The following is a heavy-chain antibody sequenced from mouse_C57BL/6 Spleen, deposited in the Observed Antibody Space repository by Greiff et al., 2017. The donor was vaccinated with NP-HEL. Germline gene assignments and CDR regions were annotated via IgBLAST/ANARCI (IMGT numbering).Heavy chain of an antibody. CDR3: ARRGLDYYGSSPYYFDY. CDR1: GYAFTNYL. V-gene: IGHV1-54*01. J-gene: IGHJ2*01. CDR2: INPGSGGT. D-gene: IGHD1-1*01. Sequence: QVQLQQSGAELVRPGTSVKVSCKASGYAFTNYLIEWVKQRPGQGLEWIGVINPGSGGTNYNEKFKGKATLTADKSSSTAYMQLSSLTSEDSAVYFCARRGLDYYGSSPYYFDYWGQGTTLTVSS.